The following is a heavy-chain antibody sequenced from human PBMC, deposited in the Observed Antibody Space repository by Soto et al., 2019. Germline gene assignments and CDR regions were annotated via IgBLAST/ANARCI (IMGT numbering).Heavy chain of an antibody. CDR1: GFTFSSYA. CDR2: ISGSGGST. D-gene: IGHD2-8*01. V-gene: IGHV3-23*01. CDR3: AARDCANGVCYFDC. Sequence: EVQLLESGGGLVQPGGSLRLSCAASGFTFSSYAMSWVRQAPGKGLEWVSAISGSGGSTYYAESVEGRFTYSRDSSKHTLYLQMNSLRAEGRAVYYCAARDCANGVCYFDCWGQGSLVTVYS. J-gene: IGHJ4*02.